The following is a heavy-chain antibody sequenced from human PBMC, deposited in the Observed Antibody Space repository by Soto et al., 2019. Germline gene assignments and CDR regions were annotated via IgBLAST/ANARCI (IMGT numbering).Heavy chain of an antibody. CDR3: ASPAPRSGTTYYYYYGMDV. Sequence: SSVKVSCNASGGTFSSYAISWVRQAPGQGLEWMGGIIPLFGTANYAQKFQGRVTITADKSTSTAYMELSSLRSEDTAAYYCASPAPRSGTTYYYYYGMDVWGQGTTVTVSS. CDR2: IIPLFGTA. D-gene: IGHD1-7*01. J-gene: IGHJ6*02. V-gene: IGHV1-69*06. CDR1: GGTFSSYA.